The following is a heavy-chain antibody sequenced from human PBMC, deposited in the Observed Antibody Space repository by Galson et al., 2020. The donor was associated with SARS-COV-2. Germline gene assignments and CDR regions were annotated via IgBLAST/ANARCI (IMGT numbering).Heavy chain of an antibody. CDR1: GDSTSSGGYY. Sequence: SCTVSGDSTSSGGYYWTWIRQHPGGGLEWIGYIYESGSTFYNPSLKSRVIISLDTSKNQFSLNLRSVTAADTAVYYCAKGLGAGYWFDPWGQGTLVTVSS. J-gene: IGHJ5*02. V-gene: IGHV4-31*03. D-gene: IGHD1-26*01. CDR3: AKGLGAGYWFDP. CDR2: IYESGST.